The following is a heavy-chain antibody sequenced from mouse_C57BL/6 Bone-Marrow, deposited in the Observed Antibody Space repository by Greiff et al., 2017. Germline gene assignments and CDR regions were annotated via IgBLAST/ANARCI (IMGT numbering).Heavy chain of an antibody. D-gene: IGHD1-1*01. V-gene: IGHV1-69*01. CDR2: IDPSDSYT. CDR3: ARENYYGSSDDWYFDV. CDR1: GYTFTSYW. Sequence: VQLQQPGAELVMPGASVKLSCKASGYTFTSYWMHWVKQRPGQGLEWIGEIDPSDSYTNYNQKFKGKSTLTVDKSSSTAYMQLSSLTSEDSAVYYCARENYYGSSDDWYFDVWGTGTTVTVSS. J-gene: IGHJ1*03.